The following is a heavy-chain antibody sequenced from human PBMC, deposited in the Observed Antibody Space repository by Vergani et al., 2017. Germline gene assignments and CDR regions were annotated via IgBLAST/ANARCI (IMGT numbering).Heavy chain of an antibody. CDR3: AADSGYDSLSYYYGMDV. CDR1: GFTFTSSA. D-gene: IGHD5-12*01. V-gene: IGHV1-58*02. CDR2: IVVGSGNT. J-gene: IGHJ6*02. Sequence: QMQLVQSGPEVKKPGTSVKVSCKASGFTFTSSAMQWVRQARGQRLEWIGWIVVGSGNTNYPQKFQKRVTITRDMSTSTAYMELSSLRSEETAVYYCAADSGYDSLSYYYGMDVWGQGTTVTVSS.